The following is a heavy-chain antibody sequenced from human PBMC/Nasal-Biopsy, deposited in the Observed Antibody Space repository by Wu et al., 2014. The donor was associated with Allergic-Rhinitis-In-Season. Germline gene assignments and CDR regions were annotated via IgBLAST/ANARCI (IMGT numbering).Heavy chain of an antibody. V-gene: IGHV3-20*04. CDR1: GFTFDDYD. J-gene: IGHJ3*02. CDR3: ARKKAHYVWGSDAFDM. CDR2: INWIGGST. Sequence: LRLSCATSGFTFDDYDMNWVRQAPGKGLEWVSGINWIGGSTGYADSVKGRFTISRDSAKNSLYLQMNSLRAEDTALYFCARKKAHYVWGSDAFDMWGQGTMVTVSS. D-gene: IGHD3-16*01.